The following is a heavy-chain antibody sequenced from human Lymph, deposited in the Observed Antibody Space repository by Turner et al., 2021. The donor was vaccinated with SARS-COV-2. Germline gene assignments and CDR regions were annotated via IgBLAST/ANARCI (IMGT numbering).Heavy chain of an antibody. CDR1: GGSISSYY. CDR3: ARGFDY. CDR2: IYYSGST. J-gene: IGHJ4*02. V-gene: IGHV4-59*01. Sequence: QLQLQESGQGLVKPSETLSLTCTGSGGSISSYYWRWIRQPPGKGLEWIWYIYYSGSTNYNPSLKSRVSISVDTSKNQFSLKLSSVTTADTAVYYCARGFDYWVQGTLVTVSS.